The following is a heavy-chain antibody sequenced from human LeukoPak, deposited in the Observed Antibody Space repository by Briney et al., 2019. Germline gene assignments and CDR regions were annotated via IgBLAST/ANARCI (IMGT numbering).Heavy chain of an antibody. CDR2: ISYDGSNK. J-gene: IGHJ4*02. D-gene: IGHD3-22*01. V-gene: IGHV3-30*18. CDR1: GFTFSSYG. CDR3: AKDQGPLIVVVIDY. Sequence: GGSLRPSCAASGFTFSSYGMHWVRQAPGKGLEWVAVISYDGSNKYYADSVKGRFTISRVNSKNTLYLQMNSLRAEDTAVYYCAKDQGPLIVVVIDYWGQGTLVTVSS.